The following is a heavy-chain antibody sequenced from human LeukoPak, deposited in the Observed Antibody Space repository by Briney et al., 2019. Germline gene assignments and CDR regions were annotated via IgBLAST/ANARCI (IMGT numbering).Heavy chain of an antibody. J-gene: IGHJ4*02. CDR2: INHHSDIT. Sequence: SGRSLRLSCAASGFTFGDYAIHWVRHAPGKGLEWVSGINHHSDITIYADSVKGRFTISRDDAKNSVYLQMNSLRPDDTALYFCTKRRDGRSPFDYWGQGIRVTVSS. CDR1: GFTFGDYA. V-gene: IGHV3-9*01. D-gene: IGHD2-21*02. CDR3: TKRRDGRSPFDY.